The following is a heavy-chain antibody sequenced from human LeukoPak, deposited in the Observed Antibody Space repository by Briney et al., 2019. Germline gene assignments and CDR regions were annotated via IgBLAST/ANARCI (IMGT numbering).Heavy chain of an antibody. CDR2: IRSKAYGGTT. V-gene: IGHV3-49*04. D-gene: IGHD6-19*01. Sequence: PGGSLRLSCTASGFTFGDYAMSWVRQAPGKGLEWVGFIRSKAYGGTTEYAASVKGRFTISRDDSKSIAYLQMNSLKTEDTAVYYCAKDSSEGDSFDYWGQGTLVTVSS. J-gene: IGHJ4*02. CDR1: GFTFGDYA. CDR3: AKDSSEGDSFDY.